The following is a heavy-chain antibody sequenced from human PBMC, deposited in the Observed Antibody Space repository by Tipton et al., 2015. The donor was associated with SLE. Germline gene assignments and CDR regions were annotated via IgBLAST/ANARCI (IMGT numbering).Heavy chain of an antibody. D-gene: IGHD1-26*01. CDR2: IRFETSDK. J-gene: IGHJ4*02. V-gene: IGHV3-30*02. Sequence: SLRLSCAASGFTFSSYAMHWVHQAPGKGLEWVAFIRFETSDKYYADSVKGRFTISRDNSKNTLYLQMNSLRTEDTAVYYCARDLRDWVGATRQGFDYWGQGTLVTVSS. CDR3: ARDLRDWVGATRQGFDY. CDR1: GFTFSSYA.